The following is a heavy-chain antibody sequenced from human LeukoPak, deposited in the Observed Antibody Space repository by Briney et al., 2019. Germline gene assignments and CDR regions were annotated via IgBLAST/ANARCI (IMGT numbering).Heavy chain of an antibody. CDR1: GGSISSSSYY. V-gene: IGHV4-39*07. CDR3: ARGYCSGGSCYDPDWFDP. J-gene: IGHJ5*02. CDR2: IYYSGST. Sequence: SETLSLTCTVSGGSISSSSYYWGWIRQPPGKGLEWIGSIYYSGSTYYNPSLKSRVTISVDTSKNQFSLKLSSVTAADTAVYYCARGYCSGGSCYDPDWFDPWGQGTLVTVSS. D-gene: IGHD2-15*01.